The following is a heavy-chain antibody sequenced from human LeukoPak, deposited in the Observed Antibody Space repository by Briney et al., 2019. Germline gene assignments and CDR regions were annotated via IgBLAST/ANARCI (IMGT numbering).Heavy chain of an antibody. V-gene: IGHV4-31*03. CDR1: GGSISSGGYY. CDR2: IYYSGST. J-gene: IGHJ5*02. Sequence: SETLSLTCTVSGGSISSGGYYWSWIRQHPGKGLEWIGYIYYSGSTYYNPSLKSRVTISVDTSKNQFSLKLSSVTAADTAVYYCARGGPYHGSGSYSSFRLFDPWGQGTLVTVSS. CDR3: ARGGPYHGSGSYSSFRLFDP. D-gene: IGHD3-10*01.